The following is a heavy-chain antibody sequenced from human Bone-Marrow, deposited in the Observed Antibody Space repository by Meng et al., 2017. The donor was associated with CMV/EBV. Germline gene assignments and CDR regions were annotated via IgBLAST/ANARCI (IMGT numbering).Heavy chain of an antibody. V-gene: IGHV3-30*02. CDR2: IRYDGSNK. J-gene: IGHJ6*02. D-gene: IGHD3-3*01. CDR1: GFTFSSYA. Sequence: GGSLRLSCAASGFTFSSYAMHWVRQAPGKGLEWVAFIRYDGSNKYYSDSVKGRFTISRDNSKNTLYLQMNSLRAEDTAVHYCAKDGDFWSGYPRGMDVWGQGTTVTVSS. CDR3: AKDGDFWSGYPRGMDV.